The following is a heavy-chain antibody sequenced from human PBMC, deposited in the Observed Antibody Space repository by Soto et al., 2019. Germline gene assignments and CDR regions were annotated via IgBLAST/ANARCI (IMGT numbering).Heavy chain of an antibody. J-gene: IGHJ5*02. CDR2: ISTSSSTI. V-gene: IGHV3-48*02. Sequence: GGSLRLSCAASGFTFSSYTMNWVRQAPGKGLEWVSYISTSSSTIYYADSVKGRFTISRDNAENSLYLQMNSLRDEDTAVYYCARGPYSYAYESWFDPWGQGTLVTVSS. CDR3: ARGPYSYAYESWFDP. CDR1: GFTFSSYT. D-gene: IGHD5-18*01.